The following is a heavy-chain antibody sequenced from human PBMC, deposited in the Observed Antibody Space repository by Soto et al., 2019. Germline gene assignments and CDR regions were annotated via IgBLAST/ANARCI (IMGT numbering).Heavy chain of an antibody. D-gene: IGHD3-22*01. V-gene: IGHV1-3*01. CDR1: GYTFTSYG. CDR2: INPGNGNT. J-gene: IGHJ4*02. Sequence: ASVKVSCKASGYTFTSYGINWVRQAPGRGLEWMGWINPGNGNTKYSQQFQGRVIIDRDTSASTAYMELSSLRSEATAVYYCASGGYFDCSNYLAYWGLGTLVTFSS. CDR3: ASGGYFDCSNYLAY.